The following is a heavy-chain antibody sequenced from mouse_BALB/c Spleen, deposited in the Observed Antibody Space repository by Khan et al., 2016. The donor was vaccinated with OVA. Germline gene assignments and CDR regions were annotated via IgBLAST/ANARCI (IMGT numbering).Heavy chain of an antibody. CDR3: ARQFDYDVKAWFTY. Sequence: EVELVESGGDLVKPGGSLKLSCAASGFTFRRYGMSWVRPTPDKRLEWVATISSGGLNTYYPDSVKGRLTISRDNGKNTLYLQLSSLKSEDTAIYYCARQFDYDVKAWFTYWGQGTLVTFSA. CDR2: ISSGGLNT. J-gene: IGHJ3*01. V-gene: IGHV5-6*01. D-gene: IGHD2-4*01. CDR1: GFTFRRYG.